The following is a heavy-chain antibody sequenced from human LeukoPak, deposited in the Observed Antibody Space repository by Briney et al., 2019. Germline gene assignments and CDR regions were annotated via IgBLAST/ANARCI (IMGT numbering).Heavy chain of an antibody. V-gene: IGHV3-21*01. J-gene: IGHJ4*02. Sequence: GGSLRLSCAASGFTFSSYSMNWVRQAPGKGLEWVSSISSSSSYIYYADSVKGRFTISRDNAKNSLYLQMNSLRAEDTAVHYCARDWDTYYYDSSGWFFDYWGQGTLVTVSS. CDR3: ARDWDTYYYDSSGWFFDY. CDR2: ISSSSSYI. CDR1: GFTFSSYS. D-gene: IGHD3-22*01.